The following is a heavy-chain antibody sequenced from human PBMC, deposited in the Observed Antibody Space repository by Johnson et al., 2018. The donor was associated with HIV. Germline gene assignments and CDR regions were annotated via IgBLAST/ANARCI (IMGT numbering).Heavy chain of an antibody. V-gene: IGHV3-66*02. J-gene: IGHJ3*02. CDR3: ARVSSSTIAVAGHPFDI. CDR2: IYSGGST. Sequence: VQLVESGGDLVQPGGSLRLSCAASGITVSSNYMTWVRQAPGKGLEWVSVIYSGGSTYYADSMKGRFTISRDNSKNTLYLQMNSLRAEDTAVYYCARVSSSTIAVAGHPFDIWGQGTMVTVSS. CDR1: GITVSSNY. D-gene: IGHD6-19*01.